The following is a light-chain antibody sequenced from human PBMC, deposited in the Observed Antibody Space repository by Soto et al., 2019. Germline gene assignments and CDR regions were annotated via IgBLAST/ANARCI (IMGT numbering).Light chain of an antibody. CDR2: GNT. J-gene: IGLJ1*01. Sequence: QSVLTQPPSVSGAPGQRVTISCTGNNSNIGAGYDVHWYQQLPGTVPKLLIYGNTNRPSGVPDRFSGSNSGTSASLAITGLQAEDEADYYCQSYDSSMSDSRVFGTGTKVTVL. V-gene: IGLV1-40*01. CDR1: NSNIGAGYD. CDR3: QSYDSSMSDSRV.